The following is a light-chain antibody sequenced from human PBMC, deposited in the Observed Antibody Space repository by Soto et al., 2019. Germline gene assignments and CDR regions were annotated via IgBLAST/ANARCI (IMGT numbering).Light chain of an antibody. V-gene: IGKV3-11*01. Sequence: GLKQSRSALSLSQAERGTPSFMASQSIASYVAWYHQRPGQAPRLLIYATSNRATGVPVRFSGSGSGTEFTLTISSLETEDSGVYCCQQRNQWPKTFGQGTR. CDR1: QSIASY. CDR2: ATS. J-gene: IGKJ5*01. CDR3: QQRNQWPKT.